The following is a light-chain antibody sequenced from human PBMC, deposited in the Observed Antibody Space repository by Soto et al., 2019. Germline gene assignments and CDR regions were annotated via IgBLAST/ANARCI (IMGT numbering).Light chain of an antibody. CDR1: QSVSSDY. J-gene: IGKJ4*01. CDR2: GAS. Sequence: MVLTQSPGTLSLSPGERATLSCRASQSVSSDYLAWFQQKPGQSPRLLIYGASSRATGIPDRFSGSGSGTDFTLTISRLEPEDFAVYYCQQYGSSPFTFGGGTKVDIK. V-gene: IGKV3-20*01. CDR3: QQYGSSPFT.